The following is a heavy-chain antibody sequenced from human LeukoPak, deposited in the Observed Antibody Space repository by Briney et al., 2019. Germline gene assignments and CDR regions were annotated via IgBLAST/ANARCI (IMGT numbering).Heavy chain of an antibody. CDR1: GFTFSSYD. Sequence: GGSLRLSCAASGFTFSSYDMSWVRQAPGKGLEWVSAISGSGGSTYYADSVKGRFTISRDNSKNTLYLQMNSLRAEDTAVYYCAKAEEDGDYFDYWGQGTLVTVSS. V-gene: IGHV3-23*01. CDR3: AKAEEDGDYFDY. D-gene: IGHD4-17*01. J-gene: IGHJ4*02. CDR2: ISGSGGST.